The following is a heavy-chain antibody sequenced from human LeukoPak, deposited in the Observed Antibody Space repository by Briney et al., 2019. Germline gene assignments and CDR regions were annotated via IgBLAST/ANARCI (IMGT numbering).Heavy chain of an antibody. V-gene: IGHV4-39*01. CDR3: ARHDVVTPYFDS. D-gene: IGHD4-23*01. Sequence: PSETLSLTCTVSGGSISSSNYYWGWLRQPPGKRLEWFGSIYSSGSTYYNPSLKSRVTMSVDTSKNQFSLNLSSVTAADTGLYYCARHDVVTPYFDSWGQGTLVTVSS. CDR2: IYSSGST. J-gene: IGHJ4*02. CDR1: GGSISSSNYY.